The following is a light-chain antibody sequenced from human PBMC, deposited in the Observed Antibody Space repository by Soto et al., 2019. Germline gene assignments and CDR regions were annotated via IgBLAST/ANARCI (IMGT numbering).Light chain of an antibody. CDR3: SSYTSSSTVV. J-gene: IGLJ3*02. Sequence: QSALTQPASVSGSPGQSITISCSGTSSDVGGYNSVSWYQQHPGKAPKVMIYDVSNRPSGVSNRFSGSKSGNTASLTISGLPAEDEADYYCSSYTSSSTVVFGGGTQLTVL. V-gene: IGLV2-14*01. CDR2: DVS. CDR1: SSDVGGYNS.